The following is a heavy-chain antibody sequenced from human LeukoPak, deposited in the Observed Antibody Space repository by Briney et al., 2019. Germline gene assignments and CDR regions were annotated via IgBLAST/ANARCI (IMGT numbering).Heavy chain of an antibody. CDR2: IYRDGST. D-gene: IGHD2-2*01. V-gene: IGHV3-53*01. Sequence: PGGSLRLSCAASGFIVSNNFMSWVRQAPGKGLEWVSLIYRDGSTYYADSVKGRFTISRDNSNNTLYLQMNSLRAEDTAVYYCARDCSSSSCYDNWYFHLWGRGTLVTVSS. J-gene: IGHJ2*01. CDR1: GFIVSNNF. CDR3: ARDCSSSSCYDNWYFHL.